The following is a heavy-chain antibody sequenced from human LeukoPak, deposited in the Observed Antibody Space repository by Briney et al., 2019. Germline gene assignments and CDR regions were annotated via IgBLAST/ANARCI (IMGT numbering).Heavy chain of an antibody. V-gene: IGHV4-30-2*01. J-gene: IGHJ4*02. CDR2: IYHSGST. Sequence: PSQTLSLTCTVSGGSISSGGYYWSWIRQPPGQGLEWIGYIYHSGSTYYNPSLKSRVTISVGRSKNQFSLKLSSVTAADTAVYYCAREEAVAGISPFDYWGQGTLVTVSS. CDR1: GGSISSGGYY. D-gene: IGHD6-19*01. CDR3: AREEAVAGISPFDY.